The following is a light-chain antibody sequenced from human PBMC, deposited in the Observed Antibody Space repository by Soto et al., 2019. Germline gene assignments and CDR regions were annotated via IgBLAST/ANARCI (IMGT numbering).Light chain of an antibody. CDR2: AAS. CDR1: QSISSY. J-gene: IGKJ2*01. CDR3: PQSYSTPYT. V-gene: IGKV1-39*01. Sequence: DIQMTQSPSSLSASVGDRVTITCRASQSISSYLNWYQQKPGKAPKLLIYAASSLQSGVPSRFSGSGSSTDFTLTISSLQPEDFATYYCPQSYSTPYTFVQGTKLEIK.